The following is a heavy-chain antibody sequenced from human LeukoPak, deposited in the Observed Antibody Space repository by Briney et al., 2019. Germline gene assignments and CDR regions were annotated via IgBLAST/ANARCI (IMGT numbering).Heavy chain of an antibody. J-gene: IGHJ4*02. CDR2: IYYSGST. Sequence: RSSETLSLTCTVSGGSISSGGYYWSWIRQHPGKGLEWIGYIYYSGSTYYNPSLKSRVTISVDTSKNQFSLKLSSVTAADTAVYYCARGRPYYYDSSGYYYFDYRGQGTLVTVSS. V-gene: IGHV4-31*03. CDR3: ARGRPYYYDSSGYYYFDY. CDR1: GGSISSGGYY. D-gene: IGHD3-22*01.